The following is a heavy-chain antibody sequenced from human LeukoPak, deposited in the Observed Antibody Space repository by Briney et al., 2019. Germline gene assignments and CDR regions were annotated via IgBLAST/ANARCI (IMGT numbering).Heavy chain of an antibody. CDR3: AKDLVTMIVVALDY. D-gene: IGHD3-22*01. J-gene: IGHJ4*02. CDR2: IKQDGSEK. Sequence: GGSLRLSCAASGFTFSSYWMSWVRQAPGKGLEWVANIKQDGSEKYYVDSVKGRFTISRDNAKNTLYLQMSSLRVEDTAVYYCAKDLVTMIVVALDYWGQGTLVTVSS. CDR1: GFTFSSYW. V-gene: IGHV3-7*01.